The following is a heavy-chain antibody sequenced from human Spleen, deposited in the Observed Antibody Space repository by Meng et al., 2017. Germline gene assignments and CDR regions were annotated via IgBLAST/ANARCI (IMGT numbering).Heavy chain of an antibody. V-gene: IGHV1-18*04. J-gene: IGHJ4*02. D-gene: IGHD7-27*01. CDR2: INNYNGIA. CDR1: GYTFTDPY. CDR3: ARDSTGDLEY. Sequence: QVQLVQSGGEVKNTEASVKVSCKASGYTFTDPYIHWVRQAPGQGLEWMGRINNYNGIANYAQRFQGRVTMTTDTSTATAYMELTNLRSDDTAIYYCARDSTGDLEYWGQGTLVTVSS.